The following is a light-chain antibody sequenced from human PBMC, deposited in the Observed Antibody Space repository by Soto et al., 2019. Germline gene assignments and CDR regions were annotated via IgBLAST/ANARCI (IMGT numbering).Light chain of an antibody. V-gene: IGLV4-69*01. J-gene: IGLJ3*02. CDR3: QTWGTGIQV. CDR1: SGHSSYA. CDR2: LNSDGSH. Sequence: QLVLTQSPCASASLGASVKLTCTLSSGHSSYAIAWHQQQPEKGPRYLMKLNSDGSHSKGDGIPDRFSGSSSGAERYLTISSLQSEDEADYYCQTWGTGIQVFGGGTKLTDL.